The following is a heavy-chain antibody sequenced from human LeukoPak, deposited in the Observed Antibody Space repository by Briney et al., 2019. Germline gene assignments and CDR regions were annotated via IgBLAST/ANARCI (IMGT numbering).Heavy chain of an antibody. CDR2: FSGRGGTT. CDR1: GFTFSSYA. V-gene: IGHV3-23*01. D-gene: IGHD6-19*01. CDR3: AKGYSSGWYDY. J-gene: IGHJ4*02. Sequence: PGGSLRLSCAASGFTFSSYAMSWVRQAPGEGLEWVSGFSGRGGTTYYADSVKGRFTISRDNSKNTLYLQMNSLRAEDTAVYYCAKGYSSGWYDYWGQGTLVTVSS.